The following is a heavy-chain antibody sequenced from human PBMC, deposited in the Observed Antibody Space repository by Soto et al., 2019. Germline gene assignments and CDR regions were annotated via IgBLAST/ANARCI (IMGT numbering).Heavy chain of an antibody. J-gene: IGHJ4*02. V-gene: IGHV3-23*01. CDR2: IDYTGGYS. Sequence: PGGSLRLSCAASGFTFSSYAMNWVRQAPGKGLEWVSTIDYTGGYSYYADSVKGRFTISRDNSQKTLDLQMNSLRAEDTAIYYCAKFPPRPYCGVVSCPFDSWGQGTLVTVSS. CDR1: GFTFSSYA. D-gene: IGHD2-21*01. CDR3: AKFPPRPYCGVVSCPFDS.